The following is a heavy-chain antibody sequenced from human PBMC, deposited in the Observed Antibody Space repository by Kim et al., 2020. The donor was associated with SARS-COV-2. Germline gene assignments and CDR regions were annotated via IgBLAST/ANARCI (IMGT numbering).Heavy chain of an antibody. CDR3: AREYYDILTGYFDY. J-gene: IGHJ4*02. D-gene: IGHD3-9*01. V-gene: IGHV4-30-2*05. Sequence: NPSLKSRVTISVDTSKNQFSLKLSSVTAADTAVYYCAREYYDILTGYFDYWGQGTLVTVSS.